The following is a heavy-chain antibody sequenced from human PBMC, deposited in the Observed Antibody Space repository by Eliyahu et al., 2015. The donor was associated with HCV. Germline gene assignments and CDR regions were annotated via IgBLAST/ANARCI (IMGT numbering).Heavy chain of an antibody. V-gene: IGHV3-48*02. CDR1: GFTFSSXX. D-gene: IGHD2-15*01. CDR2: ISSSXSTX. J-gene: IGHJ1*01. CDR3: MIGYSPPPGFQH. Sequence: EVQLVESGGGLVQPGGXLRLSXAASGFTFSSXXMNWXRQAPGKGLEWVSYISSSXSTXYYADXVKXRFTISRDNAKNSLYLQMNSLRDEDTAVYYAMIGYSPPPGFQHWGQGTLVTVSS.